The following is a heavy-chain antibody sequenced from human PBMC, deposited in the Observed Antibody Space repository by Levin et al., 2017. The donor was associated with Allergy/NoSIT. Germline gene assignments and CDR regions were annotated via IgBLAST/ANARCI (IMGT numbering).Heavy chain of an antibody. CDR1: GFSVSSNY. Sequence: GGSLRLSCAASGFSVSSNYMSWVRQPPGKGLEWVSVMYPGSSTYNASSFPFLFPLSRDNSKNTLFLQMNSLRAEDTAVYYCARVVYGRGATIYTYYYMDVWGKGTTVTFSS. CDR3: ARVVYGRGATIYTYYYMDV. J-gene: IGHJ6*03. CDR2: MYPGSST. D-gene: IGHD5-24*01. V-gene: IGHV3-66*01.